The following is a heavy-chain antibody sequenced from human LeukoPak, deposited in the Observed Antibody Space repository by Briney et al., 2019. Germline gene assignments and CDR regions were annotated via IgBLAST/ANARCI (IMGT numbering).Heavy chain of an antibody. CDR1: GFTFSSYW. CDR2: IRQDGSEK. D-gene: IGHD3-10*01. V-gene: IGHV3-7*01. Sequence: GGSLRLSCAASGFTFSSYWMSWVRQAPGKGLEWVANIRQDGSEKYYVDSVKGRFTISRDNAKNSLYLQMNSLRAEDTAVYYCAREGRDTMVRGVIGYWGQGTLVTVSS. CDR3: AREGRDTMVRGVIGY. J-gene: IGHJ4*02.